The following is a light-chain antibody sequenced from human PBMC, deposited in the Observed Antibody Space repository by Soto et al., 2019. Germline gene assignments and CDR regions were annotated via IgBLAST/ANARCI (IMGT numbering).Light chain of an antibody. CDR1: QSIISY. J-gene: IGKJ1*01. CDR3: QQSYSTRT. CDR2: AAS. V-gene: IGKV1-39*01. Sequence: RASQSIISYFHWHQQKPGNAPKLLIYAASSLQSGVPSIFCSSGSGTEFSLSISGLPPEDFSSYFCQQSYSTRTFGQGTKVDIK.